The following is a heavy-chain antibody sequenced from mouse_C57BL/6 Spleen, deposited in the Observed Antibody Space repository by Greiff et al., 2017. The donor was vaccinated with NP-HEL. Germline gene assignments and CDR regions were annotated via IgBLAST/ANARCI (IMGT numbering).Heavy chain of an antibody. D-gene: IGHD2-2*01. CDR3: ARGNGYDQAFDY. J-gene: IGHJ2*01. CDR2: IDPSDSYT. CDR1: GYTFTSYW. Sequence: QVQLQQPGAELVRPGTSVKLSCKASGYTFTSYWMHWVKQRPGQGLEWIGVIDPSDSYTNYNQKFKGKATLTVDTSSSTAYMQLSSLTAEDSADYYCARGNGYDQAFDYWGQGTTLTVSS. V-gene: IGHV1-59*01.